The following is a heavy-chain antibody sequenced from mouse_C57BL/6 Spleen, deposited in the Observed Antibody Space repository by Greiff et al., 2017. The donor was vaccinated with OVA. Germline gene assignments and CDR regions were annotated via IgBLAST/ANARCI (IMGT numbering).Heavy chain of an antibody. CDR3: TRERRWDY. Sequence: QVHVKQSGAELVRPGASVTLSCKASGYTFTDYEMHWVKQTPVHGLEWIGAIDPETGGTAYNQKFKGKAILTADKSSSTAYMELRSLTSEDSAVYYCTRERRWDYWVKEPQSPSPQ. CDR1: GYTFTDYE. J-gene: IGHJ4*01. V-gene: IGHV1-15*01. CDR2: IDPETGGT.